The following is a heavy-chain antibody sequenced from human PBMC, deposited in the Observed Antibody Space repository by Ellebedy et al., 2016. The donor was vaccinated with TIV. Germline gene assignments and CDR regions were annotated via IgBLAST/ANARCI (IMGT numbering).Heavy chain of an antibody. CDR1: AFAVSSTF. D-gene: IGHD2-2*01. V-gene: IGHV3-30*03. J-gene: IGHJ6*02. CDR3: ARAGEAYCSSNSCFGHYYYYRMDV. CDR2: MSSDDNTE. Sequence: GESLKISCAASAFAVSSTFMSWVRQAPGKGLEWVAVMSSDDNTEYYADSVKGRFTISRDNSKNTLYLQMNSLRTEDTAVYYCARAGEAYCSSNSCFGHYYYYRMDVWGQGTTVTVSS.